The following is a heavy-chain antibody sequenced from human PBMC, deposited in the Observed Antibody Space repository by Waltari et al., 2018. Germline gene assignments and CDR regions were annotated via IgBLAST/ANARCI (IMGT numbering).Heavy chain of an antibody. J-gene: IGHJ4*02. V-gene: IGHV4-34*01. CDR3: ARGGSGPAAVYFDY. CDR2: INHSGST. Sequence: QVQLQQWGAGLLKPSETLSLTCAVYGGSFSGYYWGRTRQPPGKGLEWIGEINHSGSTNYNPSLKSRVTISVDTSKNQFSLKLSSVTAADTAVYYCARGGSGPAAVYFDYWGQGTLVTVSS. D-gene: IGHD2-2*01. CDR1: GGSFSGYY.